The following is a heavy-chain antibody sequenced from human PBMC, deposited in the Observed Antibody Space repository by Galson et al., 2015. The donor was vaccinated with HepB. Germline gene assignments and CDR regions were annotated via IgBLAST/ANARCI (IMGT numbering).Heavy chain of an antibody. V-gene: IGHV3-13*01. CDR2: IGTAGDK. CDR1: GFTFRRFD. J-gene: IGHJ6*02. CDR3: VRSRMLNSYAMDV. Sequence: SLRLSCAASGFTFRRFDMHWVRQVIGKGLEWVSTIGTAGDKYYPGSVKDRFTISRENAKSSLYLHMHSLRAGDTAVYYCVRSRMLNSYAMDVWGQGTTVTASS. D-gene: IGHD2-15*01.